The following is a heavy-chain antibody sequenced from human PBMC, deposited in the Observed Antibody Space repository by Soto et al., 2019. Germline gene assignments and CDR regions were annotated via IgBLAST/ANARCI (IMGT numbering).Heavy chain of an antibody. D-gene: IGHD4-17*01. CDR2: IIPVFGTP. J-gene: IGHJ6*02. V-gene: IGHV1-69*12. CDR3: SRGDANKIVVTTDYAMDV. CDR1: GGSLSNYG. Sequence: QVQLVQSGAEVKKPGSSVKVSCKASGGSLSNYGISWVRQAPGQGLEWMGAIIPVFGTPNYAQKFQDRVTITADESTTTVDMEVRSLTSEDTAVYYCSRGDANKIVVTTDYAMDVWGQGTTVTVSS.